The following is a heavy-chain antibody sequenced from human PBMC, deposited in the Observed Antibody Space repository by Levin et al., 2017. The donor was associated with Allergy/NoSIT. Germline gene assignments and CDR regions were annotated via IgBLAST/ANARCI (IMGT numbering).Heavy chain of an antibody. CDR3: ARGGYSSGYYY. J-gene: IGHJ4*02. Sequence: GESLKISCAASGFTFSSYSMNWVRQAPGKGLEWVSSISSSSSYIYYADSVKGRFTISRDNAKNSLYLQMNSLRAEDTAVYYCARGGYSSGYYYWGQGTLVTVSS. D-gene: IGHD3-22*01. CDR2: ISSSSSYI. V-gene: IGHV3-21*01. CDR1: GFTFSSYS.